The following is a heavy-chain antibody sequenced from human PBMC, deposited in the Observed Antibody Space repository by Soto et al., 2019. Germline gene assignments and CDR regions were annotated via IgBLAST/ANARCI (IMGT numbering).Heavy chain of an antibody. J-gene: IGHJ6*02. CDR3: AGGYSGYDPLRYYYYGMDV. V-gene: IGHV1-18*01. Sequence: GASVKVSCKASGYTFTSYGISWGRQAPGQGLDWMGWISAYNGNTNYAQKLQGRVTMTTDTSTSTAYMELRSLRSDDTAVYYCAGGYSGYDPLRYYYYGMDVWGQGTTVTVSS. CDR1: GYTFTSYG. D-gene: IGHD5-12*01. CDR2: ISAYNGNT.